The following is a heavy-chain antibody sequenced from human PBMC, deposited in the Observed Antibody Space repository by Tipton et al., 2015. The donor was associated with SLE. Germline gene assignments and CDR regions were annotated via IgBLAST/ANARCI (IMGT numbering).Heavy chain of an antibody. D-gene: IGHD3-22*01. Sequence: SLRLSCAAPGFTFSSYSMNWVRQAPGKGLEWVSSISSSSSYIYYADSVKGRFTISRDNAKNSLYLQMNSLRAEDTAVYYCVYDYYDSSGYFDYWGQGTLVTVSS. CDR1: GFTFSSYS. CDR3: VYDYYDSSGYFDY. J-gene: IGHJ4*02. CDR2: ISSSSSYI. V-gene: IGHV3-21*04.